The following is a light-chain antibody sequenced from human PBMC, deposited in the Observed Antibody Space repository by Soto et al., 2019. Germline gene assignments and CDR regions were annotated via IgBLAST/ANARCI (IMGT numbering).Light chain of an antibody. Sequence: DIQMTQSPSSLSASVGDRVTITCRASQSIKSYLNWYQQKPGKAHKLLIYATSSLTSGVPSRFSGSGSGTDVTLTISSLEPEEFAVYYCQQRSDWPLTFGGGTKV. CDR3: QQRSDWPLT. CDR1: QSIKSY. J-gene: IGKJ4*01. CDR2: ATS. V-gene: IGKV1-39*01.